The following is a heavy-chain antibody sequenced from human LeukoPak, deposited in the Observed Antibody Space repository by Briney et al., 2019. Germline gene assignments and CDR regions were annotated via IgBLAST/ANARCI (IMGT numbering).Heavy chain of an antibody. Sequence: GASVKVSCKASGGTFSSYAISWVRQAPGQGLEWMGGIIPIFGTANYAQKFQGRVTITADKSTSTAYMELSSLRSEDTAVYYCARSGSGYYVLDAFDIWGQGTMVTVSS. CDR1: GGTFSSYA. V-gene: IGHV1-69*06. CDR2: IIPIFGTA. D-gene: IGHD3-3*01. J-gene: IGHJ3*02. CDR3: ARSGSGYYVLDAFDI.